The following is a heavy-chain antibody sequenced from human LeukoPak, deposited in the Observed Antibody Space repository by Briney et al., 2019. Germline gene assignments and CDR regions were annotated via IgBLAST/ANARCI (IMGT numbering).Heavy chain of an antibody. J-gene: IGHJ4*02. Sequence: ASVKVSCKASGGTFRSFAISWVRQAPGQGLEWMGGIIPIFRTANYAQKFQGRVTFTADESTSTAYMELSSLRSEDTAVYYCARALRYYSDSSGYAFDYWGQGTLVTVSS. CDR2: IIPIFRTA. D-gene: IGHD3-22*01. CDR3: ARALRYYSDSSGYAFDY. CDR1: GGTFRSFA. V-gene: IGHV1-69*13.